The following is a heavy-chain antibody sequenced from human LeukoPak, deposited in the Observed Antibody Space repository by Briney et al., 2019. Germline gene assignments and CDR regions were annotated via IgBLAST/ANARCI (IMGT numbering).Heavy chain of an antibody. CDR2: ISGSGGST. Sequence: GGSLRLSCAASGFTFSSYGMSWVRQAPGKGLEWVSAISGSGGSTYYADSVKGRFTISRDNSKNTLYLQMNSLRAEDTAVYYCARDRGVRYFAAFDPWGQGTLVTVSS. D-gene: IGHD3-9*01. CDR3: ARDRGVRYFAAFDP. J-gene: IGHJ5*02. CDR1: GFTFSSYG. V-gene: IGHV3-23*01.